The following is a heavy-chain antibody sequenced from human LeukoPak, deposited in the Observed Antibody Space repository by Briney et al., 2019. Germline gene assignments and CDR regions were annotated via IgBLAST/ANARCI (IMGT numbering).Heavy chain of an antibody. CDR3: ARDRSGIAGYTYGRGIDY. D-gene: IGHD5-18*01. Sequence: RGALRLSCAAPGFTFSTHLMSGGRQAPRKGLEWVANIKKEVSEKYYVDAVKGPFTISRDKAQRSRYLQMNSLRAEDTAVYSCARDRSGIAGYTYGRGIDYWGQGTLVTVSS. CDR2: IKKEVSEK. V-gene: IGHV3-7*01. CDR1: GFTFSTHL. J-gene: IGHJ4*02.